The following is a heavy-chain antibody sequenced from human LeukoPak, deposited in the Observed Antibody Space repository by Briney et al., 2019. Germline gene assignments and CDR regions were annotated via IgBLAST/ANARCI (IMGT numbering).Heavy chain of an antibody. CDR2: IYSGGGT. D-gene: IGHD3-22*01. CDR1: GFIVSSRH. J-gene: IGHJ5*02. CDR3: ARDLYSSGP. V-gene: IGHV3-66*01. Sequence: PGGSLRLSCAASGFIVSSRHMSWVRQAPGKGLEWVSVIYSGGGTNYADSVKGRFTIPRDNSKNTLYLQLNSLRAEDTAVYYCARDLYSSGPWGQGTLVTVSS.